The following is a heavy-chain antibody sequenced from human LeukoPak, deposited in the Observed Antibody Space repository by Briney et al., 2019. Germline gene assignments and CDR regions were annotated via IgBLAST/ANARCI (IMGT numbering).Heavy chain of an antibody. J-gene: IGHJ4*02. V-gene: IGHV4-59*08. D-gene: IGHD3-22*01. CDR3: ARALLYYYDSSGYFDY. CDR1: GGSISSYY. CDR2: IYYSGST. Sequence: SETLSLTCTVSGGSISSYYWSWIRQPPGKGLEWIGYIYYSGSTNYNPSLKSRVTISVDTSKNQFSLKLSSVTAADTAVYYCARALLYYYDSSGYFDYWGQGTLVTVSS.